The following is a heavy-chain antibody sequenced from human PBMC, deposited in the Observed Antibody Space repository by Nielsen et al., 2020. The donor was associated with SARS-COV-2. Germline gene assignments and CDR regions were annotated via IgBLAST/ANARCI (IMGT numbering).Heavy chain of an antibody. V-gene: IGHV3-7*05. CDR3: ARDISLAY. Sequence: GESLKISCAASGFTFSRYWMSWVRRAPGKGLEWVAKIKEDGSEKYYVDSVKGRFTISRDNAKNLLYLQMNSLRAEDTAVYYCARDISLAYWGQGSLVTVSS. CDR2: IKEDGSEK. J-gene: IGHJ4*02. CDR1: GFTFSRYW. D-gene: IGHD1-14*01.